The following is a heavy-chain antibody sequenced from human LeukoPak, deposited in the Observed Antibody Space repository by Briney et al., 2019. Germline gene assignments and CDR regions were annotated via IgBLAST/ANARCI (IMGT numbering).Heavy chain of an antibody. D-gene: IGHD3-10*01. CDR3: AIGYGSGRPGNWFDH. CDR1: GFTLISYA. J-gene: IGHJ5*02. Sequence: PGGSLRLSCAASGFTLISYAMSWVRQAPGKWLEWVSAISDSGGYTYYADSVKGRFTISRDNSKNTLYLQMNSLRAEDTAVYYCAIGYGSGRPGNWFDHWGQGTLVTVSS. CDR2: ISDSGGYT. V-gene: IGHV3-23*01.